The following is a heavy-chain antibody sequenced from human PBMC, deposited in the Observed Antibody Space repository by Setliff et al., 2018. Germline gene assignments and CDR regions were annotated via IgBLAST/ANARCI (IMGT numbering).Heavy chain of an antibody. V-gene: IGHV4-34*12. CDR3: ARSFSRREKFLLDY. J-gene: IGHJ4*02. CDR2: IIHSGST. Sequence: ETLSLTCAVYGGSFSGYYWSWIRQPPGKRLEWIGEIIHSGSTNHNPSLKSRVTISMDTSKNQFSLKVSSVTAADTVVYYCARSFSRREKFLLDYWGQGALVTVSS. CDR1: GGSFSGYY.